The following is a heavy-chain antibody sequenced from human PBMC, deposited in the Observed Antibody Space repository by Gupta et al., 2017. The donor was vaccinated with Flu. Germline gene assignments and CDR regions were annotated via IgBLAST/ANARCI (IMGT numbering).Heavy chain of an antibody. V-gene: IGHV3-23*01. CDR1: GFTFSSYA. J-gene: IGHJ4*02. CDR2: ISGSGGST. Sequence: EVQLLESGGGLVQPGGSLRLSCAASGFTFSSYAMSWVRQAPGKGLEWVAAISGSGGSTYYADSVKGRFTISRDNSKNTLYLQRNSLRAEDTAVYYCAKGSEIVATISWGSQYYFDYWGQGTLVTVSS. D-gene: IGHD5-12*01. CDR3: AKGSEIVATISWGSQYYFDY.